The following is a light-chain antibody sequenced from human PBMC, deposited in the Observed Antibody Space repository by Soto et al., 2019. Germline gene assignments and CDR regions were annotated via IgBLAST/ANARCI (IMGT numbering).Light chain of an antibody. CDR2: TTS. V-gene: IGKV1-12*01. J-gene: IGKJ5*01. Sequence: DIQMTQSPSFVSASVGDRVTVTCRASQGISNWLAWYQQKPGKAPKLLIYTTSTLETGVPSRFSGSGSGTYFTLTISGLQPEDFATYYCQQASAFPITFGQGTRLEFK. CDR3: QQASAFPIT. CDR1: QGISNW.